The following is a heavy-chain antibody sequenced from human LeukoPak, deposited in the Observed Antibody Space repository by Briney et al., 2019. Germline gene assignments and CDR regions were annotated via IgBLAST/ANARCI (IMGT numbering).Heavy chain of an antibody. CDR2: ISVSGGSI. V-gene: IGHV3-23*01. D-gene: IGHD3-22*01. J-gene: IGHJ4*02. CDR1: GCTFSNYA. Sequence: PGGSLRLSCAASGCTFSNYALHWVRQAPGKGLEWVSGISVSGGSIYYADSVTGRFTISRDNSKDTLYLQMNSLRVEDTALYYCAKEHSVLTMMRGLDSWGQGTLVTVSS. CDR3: AKEHSVLTMMRGLDS.